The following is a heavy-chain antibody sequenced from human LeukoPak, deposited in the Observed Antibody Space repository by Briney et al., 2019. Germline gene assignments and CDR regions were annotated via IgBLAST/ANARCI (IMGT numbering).Heavy chain of an antibody. Sequence: ASVKVSCKVSGYTLTELSMHWVRQAPGKGLEWMGGFDPEDGETIYAQKLQGRVTMTTDTSTSTAYMELRSLRSDDTAVYYCARLRIDYDILTGYYMNYYYGMDVWGQGTTVTVSS. V-gene: IGHV1-24*01. CDR2: FDPEDGET. J-gene: IGHJ6*02. CDR3: ARLRIDYDILTGYYMNYYYGMDV. CDR1: GYTLTELS. D-gene: IGHD3-9*01.